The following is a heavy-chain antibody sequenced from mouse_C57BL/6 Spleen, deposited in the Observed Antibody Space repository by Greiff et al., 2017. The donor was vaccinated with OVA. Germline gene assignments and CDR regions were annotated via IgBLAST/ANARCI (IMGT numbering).Heavy chain of an antibody. J-gene: IGHJ4*01. D-gene: IGHD3-1*01. V-gene: IGHV12-3*01. CDR2: ITHSGET. Sequence: VKLVESGPGLVKPSQSLFLTCSITGFPITSGYYWIWIRQSPGKPLEWMGYITHSGETFYNPSLQSPISITRETSKNQFFLQLNSVTTEDTAMYYCAGDRLGDYAMDYWGQGTSVTVSS. CDR3: AGDRLGDYAMDY. CDR1: GFPITSGYY.